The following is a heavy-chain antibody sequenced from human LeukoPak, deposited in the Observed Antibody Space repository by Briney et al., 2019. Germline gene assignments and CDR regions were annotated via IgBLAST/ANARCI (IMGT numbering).Heavy chain of an antibody. CDR3: ARELNGLDP. CDR2: IKQDGSEK. Sequence: GGSLRLSCAASGFTFSSYWMSWVRQAPGKGLEWVANIKQDGSEKYYVDSMKGRFTISRDNAKNSLYLQMNRLRAEDTAVYSCARELNGLDPWGQGTLVTVSS. D-gene: IGHD2-8*01. V-gene: IGHV3-7*01. J-gene: IGHJ5*02. CDR1: GFTFSSYW.